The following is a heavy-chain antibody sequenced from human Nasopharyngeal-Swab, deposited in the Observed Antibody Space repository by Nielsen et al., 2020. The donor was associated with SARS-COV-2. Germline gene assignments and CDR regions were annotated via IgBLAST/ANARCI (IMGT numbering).Heavy chain of an antibody. Sequence: SETLSLTCTVSGASITTYYWGWIRQPPGKGLEWIGSIYYSGSTYYNPSLKSRVTISVDTSKNQFSLKLSSVSAADTAVYYCASAPYYDSSGYYGPSPFDIWGQGTMVTVSS. CDR2: IYYSGST. CDR1: GASITTYY. CDR3: ASAPYYDSSGYYGPSPFDI. D-gene: IGHD3-22*01. V-gene: IGHV4-39*01. J-gene: IGHJ3*02.